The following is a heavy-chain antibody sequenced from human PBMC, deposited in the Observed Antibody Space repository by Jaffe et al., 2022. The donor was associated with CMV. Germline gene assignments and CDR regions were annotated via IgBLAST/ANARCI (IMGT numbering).Heavy chain of an antibody. CDR2: IKSKTDGGTT. Sequence: EVQLVESGGGLVKPGGSLRLSCAASGFTFSNAWMSWVRQAPGKGLEWVGRIKSKTDGGTTDYAAPVKGRFTISRDDSKNTLYLQMNSLKTEDTAVYYCTTLAGQWLGYYYYYMDVWGKGTTVTVSS. CDR1: GFTFSNAW. J-gene: IGHJ6*03. D-gene: IGHD6-19*01. CDR3: TTLAGQWLGYYYYYMDV. V-gene: IGHV3-15*01.